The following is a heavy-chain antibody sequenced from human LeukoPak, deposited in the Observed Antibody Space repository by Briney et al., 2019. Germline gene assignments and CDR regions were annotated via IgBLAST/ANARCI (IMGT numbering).Heavy chain of an antibody. Sequence: GGSLRLSCAASGFIFSNYGMHWVRQALGKGLEWVAFIQYDGSNKYYVDSAKGRFTLSRDNSKNTLYLQMNSLRTEDTAVYYCAKAPATTVVTAEYFQHWGQGTLVTVSS. J-gene: IGHJ1*01. CDR1: GFIFSNYG. D-gene: IGHD4-23*01. V-gene: IGHV3-30*02. CDR2: IQYDGSNK. CDR3: AKAPATTVVTAEYFQH.